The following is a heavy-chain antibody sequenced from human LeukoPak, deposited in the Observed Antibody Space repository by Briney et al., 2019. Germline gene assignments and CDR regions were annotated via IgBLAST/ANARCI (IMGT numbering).Heavy chain of an antibody. J-gene: IGHJ4*03. D-gene: IGHD4-17*01. CDR3: TRSNDDGDPLRA. Sequence: SETLSLTCAVSGASISSSNWWSWVRQPPGKGLEWVGEIYHSGNTNYNPSLKSRVTISLDPSKNKNQFSLNLTSVTAADTGVYYCTRSNDDGDPLRAWGHGTLVTVSS. CDR1: GASISSSNW. V-gene: IGHV4-4*02. CDR2: IYHSGNT.